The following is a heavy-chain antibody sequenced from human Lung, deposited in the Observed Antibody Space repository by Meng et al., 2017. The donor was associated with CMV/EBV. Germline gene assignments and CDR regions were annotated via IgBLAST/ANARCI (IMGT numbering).Heavy chain of an antibody. Sequence: GGSLRLSFAASGFTLSTYSMNWVRQAPGKGLEWVSSINNSSSYIYYADSVKGRFTISRDNAKNSLYLQMNSLRAEDTAVYYCARDLIVGTAYFDYWGQGTLVTVSS. CDR1: GFTLSTYS. V-gene: IGHV3-21*01. J-gene: IGHJ4*02. CDR3: ARDLIVGTAYFDY. D-gene: IGHD1-26*01. CDR2: INNSSSYI.